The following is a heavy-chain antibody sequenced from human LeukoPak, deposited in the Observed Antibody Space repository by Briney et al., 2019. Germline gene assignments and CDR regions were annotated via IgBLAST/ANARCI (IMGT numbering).Heavy chain of an antibody. J-gene: IGHJ4*02. CDR2: INHSGST. D-gene: IGHD2-2*01. V-gene: IGHV4-34*01. Sequence: SETLSLTCAVCGGSFSGYYWSWIRQPPGKGLEWIGEINHSGSTNYNPSLKSRVTISVDTSKNQFSLKLSSVTAADTAVYYCARLVPAAIPFDYWGQGTLVTVSS. CDR3: ARLVPAAIPFDY. CDR1: GGSFSGYY.